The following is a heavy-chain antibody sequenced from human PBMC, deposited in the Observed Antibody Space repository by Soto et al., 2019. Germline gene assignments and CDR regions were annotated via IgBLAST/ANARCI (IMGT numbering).Heavy chain of an antibody. D-gene: IGHD3-22*01. J-gene: IGHJ4*02. CDR3: AREEYYDSRWGIYFEY. V-gene: IGHV4-30-4*01. Sequence: SETLSLTCTVSGGSISSGDYYWSWIRQPPGKGLEWIGYIYYSGSTYYNPSLKSRVTISVDTSKNQFSLKLSSVTAADTAVYYCAREEYYDSRWGIYFEYWGKGTLVTVSS. CDR2: IYYSGST. CDR1: GGSISSGDYY.